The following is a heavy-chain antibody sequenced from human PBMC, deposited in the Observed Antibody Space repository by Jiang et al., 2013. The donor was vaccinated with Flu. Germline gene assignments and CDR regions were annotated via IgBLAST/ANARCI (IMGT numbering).Heavy chain of an antibody. J-gene: IGHJ4*02. Sequence: SGAEVKKPGASVKVSCKASGYTFTSYAMHWVRQAPGQRLEWMGWINAGNGNTKYSQKFQGRVTITRDTSASTAYMELSSLRSEDTAVYYCASGYSYGLGPPNVWTFDYWGQGTLVTVSS. CDR2: INAGNGNT. CDR3: ASGYSYGLGPPNVWTFDY. CDR1: GYTFTSYA. D-gene: IGHD5-18*01. V-gene: IGHV1-3*01.